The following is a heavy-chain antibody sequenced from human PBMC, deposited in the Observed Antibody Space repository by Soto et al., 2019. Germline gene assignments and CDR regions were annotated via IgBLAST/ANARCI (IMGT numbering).Heavy chain of an antibody. CDR1: GFTFSSYS. CDR3: ARDPYCSSTSCYDWFDP. Sequence: PGGSLRLSCGASGFTFSSYSMNWVRQAPGKGLEWVSSISSSSSYIYYADSVKGRFTISRDNAKNSLYLQMNSLRAEDTAVYYCARDPYCSSTSCYDWFDPWGQGTLVTVSS. D-gene: IGHD2-2*01. V-gene: IGHV3-21*01. J-gene: IGHJ5*02. CDR2: ISSSSSYI.